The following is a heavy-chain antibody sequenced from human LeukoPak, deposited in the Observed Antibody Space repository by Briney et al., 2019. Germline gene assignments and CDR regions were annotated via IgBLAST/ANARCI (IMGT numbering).Heavy chain of an antibody. CDR1: GFTFSIYG. CDR2: MKQDRIEK. CDR3: AREGGGMDV. Sequence: GGSLTLSCAASGFTFSIYGMAWVRQAPGKGLEWVANMKQDRIEKYYVDSVKGRFTISRDNAKNLLCLQMNSLRPEDTAVYYCAREGGGMDVWGQGTTVTVSS. V-gene: IGHV3-7*04. D-gene: IGHD3-16*01. J-gene: IGHJ6*02.